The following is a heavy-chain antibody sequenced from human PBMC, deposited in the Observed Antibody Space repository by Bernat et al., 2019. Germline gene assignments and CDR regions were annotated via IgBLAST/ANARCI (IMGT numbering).Heavy chain of an antibody. CDR3: AREGYSGYDLGFLDY. J-gene: IGHJ4*02. Sequence: QVQLVESGGGVVQPGRSLRLSCAASGFTFSSYGMHWVRQAPGKGLEWMAVISYDGSNKYYADSVKGRFTISRDNSKNTLYLQMNSLRAEDTAVYYCAREGYSGYDLGFLDYWGQGTLVTVSS. V-gene: IGHV3-30*03. D-gene: IGHD5-12*01. CDR1: GFTFSSYG. CDR2: ISYDGSNK.